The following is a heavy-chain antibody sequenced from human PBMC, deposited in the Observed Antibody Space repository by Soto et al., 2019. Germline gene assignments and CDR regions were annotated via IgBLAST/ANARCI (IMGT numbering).Heavy chain of an antibody. CDR1: GGSISSYY. D-gene: IGHD3-10*01. CDR2: IYYSGST. J-gene: IGHJ5*02. Sequence: SETLSLTCTVSGGSISSYYWSWIRQPPGKGLEWIGYIYYSGSTNYNPSLKSRVTISVDTSKNQLSLKLSSVTAADTAVYYCATSSGSLWFDPWGQGTLVTVSS. V-gene: IGHV4-59*01. CDR3: ATSSGSLWFDP.